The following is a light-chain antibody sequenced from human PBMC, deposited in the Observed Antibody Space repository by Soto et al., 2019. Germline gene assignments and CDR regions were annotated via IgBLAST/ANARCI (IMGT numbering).Light chain of an antibody. Sequence: EIVMTQSPATLSVSPGERATLSCSASQSVSSNLAGDQQKPGQAPMLLIYGASTRATGIPARFSGSGSGTEFTLTISSLQSEDFAVYYCQQYNNWLITFGQGTRLEIK. CDR2: GAS. J-gene: IGKJ5*01. CDR3: QQYNNWLIT. V-gene: IGKV3-15*01. CDR1: QSVSSN.